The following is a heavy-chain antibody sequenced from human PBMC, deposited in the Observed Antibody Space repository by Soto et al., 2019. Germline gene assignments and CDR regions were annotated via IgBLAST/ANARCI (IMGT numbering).Heavy chain of an antibody. CDR1: GYTFTSYA. CDR3: ARAKTGEDGMDV. J-gene: IGHJ6*02. D-gene: IGHD1-1*01. V-gene: IGHV1-3*01. Sequence: ASVKVSCKASGYTFTSYAMHWVRQAPGQRLEWMGRINAGNGSTNYAQKFQGRVTITRDTSTSTVYMELSSLRSEDTAVYYCARAKTGEDGMDVWGQGTTVTVSS. CDR2: INAGNGST.